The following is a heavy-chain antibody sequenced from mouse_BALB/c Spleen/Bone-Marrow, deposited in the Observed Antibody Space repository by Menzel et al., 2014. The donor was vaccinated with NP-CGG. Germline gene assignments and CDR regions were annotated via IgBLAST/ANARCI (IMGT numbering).Heavy chain of an antibody. V-gene: IGHV1S81*02. Sequence: QVQLQQSGAELVKPGASVKLSCKASGYTFXSYWIHWVKQRPGQGLEGFGEINPSNGRTNYNEKFKSKATLTVDKSSSTAYMQLSSLTSEDSAVYYCARRTTTVVATGYRGQGTTLTVSS. CDR1: GYTFXSYW. J-gene: IGHJ2*01. CDR3: ARRTTTVVATGY. CDR2: INPSNGRT. D-gene: IGHD1-1*01.